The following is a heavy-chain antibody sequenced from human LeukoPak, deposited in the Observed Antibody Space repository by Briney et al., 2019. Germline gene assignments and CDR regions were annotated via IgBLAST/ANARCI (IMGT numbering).Heavy chain of an antibody. D-gene: IGHD3-16*01. Sequence: GGSLRLSCVASGFTFSSYGMSWVRQAPGKGLEWVSAISGSDDSTYYADSVRGRFTISKDVCKNTLFLQMNSLRAEDTALYYCTKAKYYHFDYWGQGTLVTVSS. CDR3: TKAKYYHFDY. CDR2: ISGSDDST. J-gene: IGHJ4*02. CDR1: GFTFSSYG. V-gene: IGHV3-23*01.